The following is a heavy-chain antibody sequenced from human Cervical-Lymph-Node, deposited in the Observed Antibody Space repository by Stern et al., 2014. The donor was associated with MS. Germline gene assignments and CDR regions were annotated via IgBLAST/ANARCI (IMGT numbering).Heavy chain of an antibody. Sequence: VQLVQSGADVKKPGSSVRVSCKASGVISWLRKAPGQGLESRGGMIPFVGTANYAQNFQCRLTITADKSTNTTYMELSSLRSDDTALYYCARGAGDNWFDPWGQGTLVTVSS. D-gene: IGHD3-10*01. CDR2: MIPFVGTA. CDR3: ARGAGDNWFDP. V-gene: IGHV1-69*06. CDR1: GV. J-gene: IGHJ5*02.